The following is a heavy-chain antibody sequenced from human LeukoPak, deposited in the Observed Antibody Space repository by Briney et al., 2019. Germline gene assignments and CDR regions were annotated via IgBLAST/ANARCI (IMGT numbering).Heavy chain of an antibody. CDR2: IKLDGSEK. CDR1: GFTFGKYW. Sequence: GGSLRLSCVASGFTFGKYWMSWVRQAPGKGLEWVANIKLDGSEKNYVDSVKGRFTISRDNTKNSLYLQMNSLRVEDTAVYYCARDYYDSSGYYAAYYYYYGMDVWGQGTTVTVSS. D-gene: IGHD3-22*01. J-gene: IGHJ6*02. CDR3: ARDYYDSSGYYAAYYYYYGMDV. V-gene: IGHV3-7*03.